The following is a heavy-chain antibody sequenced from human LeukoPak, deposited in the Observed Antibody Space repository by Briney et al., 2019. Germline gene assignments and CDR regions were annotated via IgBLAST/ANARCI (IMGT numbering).Heavy chain of an antibody. V-gene: IGHV4-39*01. CDR1: GGSISSSSYY. CDR2: IYYSGST. D-gene: IGHD3-22*01. Sequence: SETLPLTCTVSGGSISSSSYYWGWIRQPPGKGLEWIASIYYSGSTYDNPSLKSRVTISVDTSMNQFSLKLNSVTAADTAVYYCARFKGDGSGSYYDYWGQGTLVTVSS. CDR3: ARFKGDGSGSYYDY. J-gene: IGHJ4*02.